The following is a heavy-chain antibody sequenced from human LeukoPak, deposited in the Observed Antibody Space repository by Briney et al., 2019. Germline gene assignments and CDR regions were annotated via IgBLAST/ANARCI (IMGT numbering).Heavy chain of an antibody. CDR2: ISSSSSHI. D-gene: IGHD2-2*01. Sequence: GGSLRLSCAASGFTFSSYSMNWVRQAPGKGLEWVSSISSSSSHIYYADSVKGRFTISRDNAKNSLYLQMNSLRAEDTAVYYCARAPSAANVLWFDPWGQGTLVTVSS. CDR1: GFTFSSYS. V-gene: IGHV3-21*01. J-gene: IGHJ5*02. CDR3: ARAPSAANVLWFDP.